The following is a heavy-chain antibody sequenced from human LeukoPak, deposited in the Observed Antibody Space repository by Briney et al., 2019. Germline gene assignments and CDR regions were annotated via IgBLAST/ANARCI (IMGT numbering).Heavy chain of an antibody. Sequence: GGSLRLSCAASGFTFSSYAMHWVRQAPGKGLEWVAVISYDGSNKYYADSVKGRFTISRDNSKNTLFLQMNSLRAEDTAVYYCARELSGWYYFDYWGQGTLVTVPS. CDR3: ARELSGWYYFDY. D-gene: IGHD6-19*01. CDR1: GFTFSSYA. J-gene: IGHJ4*02. CDR2: ISYDGSNK. V-gene: IGHV3-30*04.